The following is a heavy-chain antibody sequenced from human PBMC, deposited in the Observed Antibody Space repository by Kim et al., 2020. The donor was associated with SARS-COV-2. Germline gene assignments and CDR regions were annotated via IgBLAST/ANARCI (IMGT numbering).Heavy chain of an antibody. J-gene: IGHJ6*03. CDR3: AKAGYSYGNSGYYMDV. D-gene: IGHD5-18*01. CDR1: GFTFDDYA. Sequence: GGSLRLSCAASGFTFDDYAMHWVRQAPGKGLEWVSLISGDGGSAYYADSVEGRFTISRDNSKNSLYLQMNSLRTEDTALYYCAKAGYSYGNSGYYMDVWGQGTTVTVSS. CDR2: ISGDGGSA. V-gene: IGHV3-43*02.